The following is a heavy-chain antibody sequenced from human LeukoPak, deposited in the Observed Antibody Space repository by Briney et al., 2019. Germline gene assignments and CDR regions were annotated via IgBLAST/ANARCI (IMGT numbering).Heavy chain of an antibody. CDR1: GGSISPYY. CDR2: IYYSVST. Sequence: SETLSLTCTVSGGSISPYYWSWIRQPPGKGLEWIGYIYYSVSTNYNPSLKSRVTISVDTSKNQFSLKLSSVTAADTAVYYCARHSSGWYWFDPWGQGTLVTVSS. V-gene: IGHV4-59*01. J-gene: IGHJ5*02. D-gene: IGHD6-19*01. CDR3: ARHSSGWYWFDP.